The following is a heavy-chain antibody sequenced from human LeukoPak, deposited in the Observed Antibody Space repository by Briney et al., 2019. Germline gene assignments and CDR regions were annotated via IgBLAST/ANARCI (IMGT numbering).Heavy chain of an antibody. D-gene: IGHD6-13*01. J-gene: IGHJ4*02. CDR1: GFTFSSYW. Sequence: PGGSLRPSCAASGFTFSSYWMSWVRQAPGKGLEWVANIKQDGSEKYYVDSVKGRFTISRDNAKNSLYLQMNSLRAEDTAVYYCARDLRIAAAGVDYWGQGTLVTVSS. V-gene: IGHV3-7*01. CDR3: ARDLRIAAAGVDY. CDR2: IKQDGSEK.